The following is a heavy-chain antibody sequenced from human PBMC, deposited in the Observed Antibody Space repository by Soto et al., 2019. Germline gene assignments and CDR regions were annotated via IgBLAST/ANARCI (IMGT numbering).Heavy chain of an antibody. Sequence: ASVKVSCKASGYTFSKYAMQWVRQALGQRPEWMGWINAGNGNTKYSQKFQDRFTITRDTSANTAYMDLRSLTSEDTAVYYCATNRIIAAAGGYYYYGMDVRGQRTTVTVSS. CDR1: GYTFSKYA. D-gene: IGHD6-13*01. V-gene: IGHV1-3*01. CDR3: ATNRIIAAAGGYYYYGMDV. CDR2: INAGNGNT. J-gene: IGHJ6*02.